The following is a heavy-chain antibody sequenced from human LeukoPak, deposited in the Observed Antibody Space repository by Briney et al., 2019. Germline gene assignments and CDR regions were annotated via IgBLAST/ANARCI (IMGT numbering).Heavy chain of an antibody. CDR2: IYYSGST. J-gene: IGHJ4*02. CDR3: VRGDILTGTRFYYDSSGYWFDY. D-gene: IGHD3-22*01. CDR1: GGSISSYY. Sequence: SETLSLTCTVSGGSISSYYWRWIRQPPGKELEWIGYIYYSGSTNYNPSLKSRVTISVDTSKNQFSLKLSSVTAADTAVYYCVRGDILTGTRFYYDSSGYWFDYWGQGTLVTVSS. V-gene: IGHV4-59*01.